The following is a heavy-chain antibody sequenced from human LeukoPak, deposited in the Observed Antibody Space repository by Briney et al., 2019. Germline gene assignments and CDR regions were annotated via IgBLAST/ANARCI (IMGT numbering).Heavy chain of an antibody. V-gene: IGHV4-59*12. CDR2: IYSGGST. D-gene: IGHD3-9*01. CDR1: GGSMNGYY. J-gene: IGHJ4*02. Sequence: SETLSLTCAVAGGSMNGYYWSWIRQPPGRGLEWIGFIYSGGSTNYNPSLKSRVTISVDKSKNQFSLKLSSVTAADTAVYYCARAHYDILTGYPRGFDYWGQGTLVTVSS. CDR3: ARAHYDILTGYPRGFDY.